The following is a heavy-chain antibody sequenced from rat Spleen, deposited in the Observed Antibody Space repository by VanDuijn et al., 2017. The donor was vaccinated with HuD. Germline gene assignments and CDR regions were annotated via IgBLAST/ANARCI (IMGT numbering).Heavy chain of an antibody. Sequence: EVQLVESGGGLVQPGRSLKLSCTASGFTFSDYYMAWVRQAPKKGLEWVASISYEGSSTYYGDSVKGRFTISRDNAKSTLFLQMNSLRSEDTATYYCARHDGLYDGSDYFNYWGQGTLVTVSS. V-gene: IGHV5-22*01. J-gene: IGHJ3*01. CDR2: ISYEGSST. D-gene: IGHD1-12*02. CDR1: GFTFSDYY. CDR3: ARHDGLYDGSDYFNY.